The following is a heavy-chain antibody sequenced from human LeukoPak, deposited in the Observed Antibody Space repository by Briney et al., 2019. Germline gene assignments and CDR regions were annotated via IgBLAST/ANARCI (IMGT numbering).Heavy chain of an antibody. D-gene: IGHD3-10*01. Sequence: PGGSLRLSCAASGFTFSYYPMHWVRQAPGEGLEYVSTISSHGDRTYYATSVKGRFTMSRDNSKNMLYLQMGSLRAEDTAVYYCARDSRITMVRGVIDYWGQGTLVTVSS. CDR2: ISSHGDRT. J-gene: IGHJ4*02. CDR3: ARDSRITMVRGVIDY. V-gene: IGHV3-64*01. CDR1: GFTFSYYP.